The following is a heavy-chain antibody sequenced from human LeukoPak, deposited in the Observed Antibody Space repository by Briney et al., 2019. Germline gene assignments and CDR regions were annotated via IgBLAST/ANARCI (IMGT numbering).Heavy chain of an antibody. J-gene: IGHJ4*02. CDR1: GGSISSSNW. Sequence: PSETLSLTCAVSGGSISSSNWWSWVRQPPGKGLEWIGEIYHSGSTNYNPSLKSRVTISLDTSKNQFSLKLSSVTAADTAVYYCARWEYVTLAAFDYWGQGALVTVSS. V-gene: IGHV4-4*02. CDR3: ARWEYVTLAAFDY. CDR2: IYHSGST. D-gene: IGHD1-26*01.